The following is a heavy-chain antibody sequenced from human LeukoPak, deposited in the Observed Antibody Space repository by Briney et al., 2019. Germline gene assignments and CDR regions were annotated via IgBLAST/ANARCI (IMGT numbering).Heavy chain of an antibody. Sequence: PSETLSLTCTVSGGSISSYYWSWIRQPPGKGLEWIGYIYYSGSTNYNPSLKSRVTISVDTSKNQFSLKLSSVTAADTAVYYCARGRSYSSSPFDYWGQGTLVTVSS. CDR2: IYYSGST. J-gene: IGHJ4*02. CDR3: ARGRSYSSSPFDY. CDR1: GGSISSYY. D-gene: IGHD6-6*01. V-gene: IGHV4-59*12.